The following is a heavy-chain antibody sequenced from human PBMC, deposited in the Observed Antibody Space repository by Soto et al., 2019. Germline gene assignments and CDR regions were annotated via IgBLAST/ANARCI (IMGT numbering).Heavy chain of an antibody. V-gene: IGHV4-31*03. J-gene: IGHJ5*02. D-gene: IGHD2-15*01. Sequence: SETLSLTCTVSDGSIISGGYCWSWIRQHPGRGLEWIGYIYYNGNTYYNPSLKSRVTVSVDTSKNQFSLNVRSVTAADTAVYYCARCSLVVIPVPGFDPWGQGTLVTVSS. CDR1: DGSIISGGYC. CDR2: IYYNGNT. CDR3: ARCSLVVIPVPGFDP.